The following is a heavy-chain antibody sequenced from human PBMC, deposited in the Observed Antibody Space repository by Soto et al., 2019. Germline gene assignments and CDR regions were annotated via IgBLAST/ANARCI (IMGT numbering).Heavy chain of an antibody. V-gene: IGHV3-74*01. D-gene: IGHD6-6*01. J-gene: IGHJ4*02. Sequence: EVQLVESGGGLVQPGGSLRISCAASGFTFSSYWMHWVRQAPGKGLVWVSRINSDGSSTSYADSVKGRFTISRDNAKNALYLQMNSLRAEDTAVYYCARGALLYSSSSKGGTGYWGQGTLVTVSS. CDR1: GFTFSSYW. CDR2: INSDGSST. CDR3: ARGALLYSSSSKGGTGY.